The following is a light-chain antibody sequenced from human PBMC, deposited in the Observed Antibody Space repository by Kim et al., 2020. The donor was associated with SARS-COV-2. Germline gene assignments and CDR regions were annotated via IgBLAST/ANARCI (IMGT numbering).Light chain of an antibody. CDR2: GAS. CDR1: QSVSSSY. Sequence: EIVLTQSPGALSLSPGERATLSCRASQSVSSSYLAWYQQKPGQAPRLLIYGASSRATGIPDRFSGSGSGTDFTLTISRLEPEDFAVYYCQRCVGSPWTFVQ. J-gene: IGKJ1*01. CDR3: QRCVGSPWT. V-gene: IGKV3-20*01.